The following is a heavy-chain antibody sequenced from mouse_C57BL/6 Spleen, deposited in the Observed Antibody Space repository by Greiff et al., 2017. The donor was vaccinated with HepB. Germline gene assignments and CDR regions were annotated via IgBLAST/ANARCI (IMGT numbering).Heavy chain of an antibody. V-gene: IGHV1-62-2*01. CDR3: ARHGYYYGSSYGYFDD. CDR2: FYPGSGSI. CDR1: GYTFTDYT. Sequence: VQLQQSGAELVKPGASVKLSCKASGYTFTDYTIHWVKQRSGQGLEWIGWFYPGSGSIKNNENFKDKDTLTADKSSSTVYMELSRLTSDDSAVYVWARHGYYYGSSYGYFDDWGKGTTVTVSS. D-gene: IGHD1-1*01. J-gene: IGHJ1*03.